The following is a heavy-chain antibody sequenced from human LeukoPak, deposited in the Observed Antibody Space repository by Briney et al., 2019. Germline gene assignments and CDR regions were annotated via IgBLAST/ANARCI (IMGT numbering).Heavy chain of an antibody. V-gene: IGHV3-21*01. D-gene: IGHD5-12*01. CDR2: ISSSSSYI. J-gene: IGHJ4*02. CDR3: ARERGGDSGYDPFDY. Sequence: GGSLRLSCAASGFTFSSYSMDWVRQAPGKGLEWVSSISSSSSYIYYADSVKGRFTISRDNAKNSLYLQMNSLRAEDTAVYYCARERGGDSGYDPFDYWGQGTLVTVSS. CDR1: GFTFSSYS.